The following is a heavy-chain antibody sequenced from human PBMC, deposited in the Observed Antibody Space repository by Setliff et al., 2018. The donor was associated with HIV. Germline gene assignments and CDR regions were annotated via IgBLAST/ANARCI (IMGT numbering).Heavy chain of an antibody. CDR2: VSSSGIYI. J-gene: IGHJ5*02. V-gene: IGHV3-21*01. D-gene: IGHD6-19*01. Sequence: GGSLRLSCAASGFTFDDYAMHWVRQSPGKGLECVSSVSSSGIYIYYADSVKGRFTISRDNAKNSLYLQMNSLRAEDTAVYYCARVSSGWSWFDPWGQGTLVTVSS. CDR3: ARVSSGWSWFDP. CDR1: GFTFDDYA.